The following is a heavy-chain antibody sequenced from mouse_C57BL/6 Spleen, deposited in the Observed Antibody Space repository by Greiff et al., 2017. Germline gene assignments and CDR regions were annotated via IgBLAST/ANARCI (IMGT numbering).Heavy chain of an antibody. J-gene: IGHJ4*01. CDR2: ISSGSSTI. CDR1: GFTFSDYG. D-gene: IGHD2-3*01. CDR3: ARGYYLYYYAMDY. Sequence: EVQGVESGGGLVKPGGSLKLSCAASGFTFSDYGMHWVRQAPEKGLEWVAYISSGSSTIYYADTVKGRFTISRDNAKNTLFLQMTSLRSEDTAMYYCARGYYLYYYAMDYWGQGTSVTVSS. V-gene: IGHV5-17*01.